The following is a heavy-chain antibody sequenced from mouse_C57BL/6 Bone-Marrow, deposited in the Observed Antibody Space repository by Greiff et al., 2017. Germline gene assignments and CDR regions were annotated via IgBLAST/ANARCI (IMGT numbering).Heavy chain of an antibody. V-gene: IGHV14-4*01. CDR2: FDPENGDT. CDR3: TTAGRGYFDV. D-gene: IGHD3-2*02. CDR1: GFNIKDDY. J-gene: IGHJ1*03. Sequence: VQLQQSGAELVRPGASVKLSCTASGFNIKDDYMHWVKQRPEQGLEWIGWFDPENGDTEYASKFQGKATITADTSSNTAYLQLSSLTSEDTAVYYCTTAGRGYFDVWGTGTTVTVSS.